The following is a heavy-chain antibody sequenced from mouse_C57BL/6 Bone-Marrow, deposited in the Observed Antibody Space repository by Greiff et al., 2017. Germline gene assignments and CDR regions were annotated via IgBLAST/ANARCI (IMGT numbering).Heavy chain of an antibody. Sequence: VQLQQSGPELVKPGASVKISCKASGYTFTDYYMNWVKQSHGKSLEWIGDINPNNGGTSYNQKFKGKATLTVDKSSSTAYMELRSLTSEDSAVYYCARSVLRSYWGQGTLVTVSA. CDR2: INPNNGGT. J-gene: IGHJ3*01. CDR1: GYTFTDYY. CDR3: ARSVLRSY. D-gene: IGHD1-2*01. V-gene: IGHV1-26*01.